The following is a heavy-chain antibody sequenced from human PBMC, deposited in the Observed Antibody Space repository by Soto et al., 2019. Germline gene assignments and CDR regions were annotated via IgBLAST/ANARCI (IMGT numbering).Heavy chain of an antibody. D-gene: IGHD6-13*01. J-gene: IGHJ4*02. CDR3: AKRYGSTWYYFQY. CDR1: GFTFSSYA. CDR2: VTGSGGTT. Sequence: PGGSLRLSCAASGFTFSSYAMSCVRQSPGKGLEWVSDVTGSGGTTYYADSVKGRFTISRDNSKNTLYLQMNSLRAEDTAVYYCAKRYGSTWYYFQYLGQGTLDNVSS. V-gene: IGHV3-23*01.